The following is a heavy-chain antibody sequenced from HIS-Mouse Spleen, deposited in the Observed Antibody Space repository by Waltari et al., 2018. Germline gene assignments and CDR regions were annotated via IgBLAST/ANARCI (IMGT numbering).Heavy chain of an antibody. V-gene: IGHV3-49*05. CDR1: GFRLGAYA. J-gene: IGHJ3*02. Sequence: EVQLVVSGGGLVKPGRSSNLSWTAAGFRLGAYAMRLSVQAPGKGLEWVGFIRSKAYGGTTEYAASVKGRFTISRDDSKSIAYLQMNSLKTEDTAVYYCTRVGVAYYDSSGDDAFDIWGQGTMVTVSS. CDR3: TRVGVAYYDSSGDDAFDI. CDR2: IRSKAYGGTT. D-gene: IGHD3-22*01.